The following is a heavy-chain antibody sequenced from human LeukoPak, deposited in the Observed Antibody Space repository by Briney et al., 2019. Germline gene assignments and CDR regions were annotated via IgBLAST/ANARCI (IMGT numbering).Heavy chain of an antibody. Sequence: ASVTVSCKASGYTFTTYDINWVRQATGQGLEWMGWMNPNSGNTGYAQKFHGRVIFTRNPSINTAYMELSSLRSDDTAVYYCARGASRSFDYWGQGTLVTVSS. CDR3: ARGASRSFDY. CDR1: GYTFTTYD. CDR2: MNPNSGNT. V-gene: IGHV1-8*01. J-gene: IGHJ4*02.